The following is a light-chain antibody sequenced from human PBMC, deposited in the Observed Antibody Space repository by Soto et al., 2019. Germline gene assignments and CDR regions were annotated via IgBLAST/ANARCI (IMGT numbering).Light chain of an antibody. CDR2: DAS. CDR3: QQYGGSPYT. CDR1: QSVSSSY. J-gene: IGKJ2*01. V-gene: IGKV3-20*01. Sequence: EIVLTQSPGTLSLSPGERATLSCRASQSVSSSYLAWYQQKPGQAPRLLIYDASSSATGIPDRFSGSGCGTVFTLTISRLEPEDFAVYYCQQYGGSPYTFGQGTKLEIK.